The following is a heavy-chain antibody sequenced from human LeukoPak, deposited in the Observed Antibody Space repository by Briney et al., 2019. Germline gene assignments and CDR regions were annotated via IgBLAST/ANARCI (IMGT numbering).Heavy chain of an antibody. V-gene: IGHV4-34*01. D-gene: IGHD3-3*01. J-gene: IGHJ4*02. CDR3: ARHILEMAEFDY. CDR1: GGSFSGYY. Sequence: PSETPSLTCAVYGGSFSGYYWSWIRQPPGKGLEWIGEINHSGSTNYNPSLKSRVTISVDTSKNQFSLKLSSVTAADTAVYYCARHILEMAEFDYWGQGTLVTVSS. CDR2: INHSGST.